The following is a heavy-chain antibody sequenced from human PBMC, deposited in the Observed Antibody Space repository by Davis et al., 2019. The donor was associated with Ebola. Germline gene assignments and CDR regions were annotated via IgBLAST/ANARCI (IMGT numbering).Heavy chain of an antibody. CDR1: GFTFDDYT. V-gene: IGHV3-43*01. CDR2: ISWDGGTT. Sequence: GESLKISCAASGFTFDDYTMHWVRQAPGKGLEWVSLISWDGGTTYYADSVKGRFTISRDNSKNSLYLQMNSLRTEDTALYYCAKDFGSSTWTLFDYWGQGTLVTVSS. D-gene: IGHD6-13*01. J-gene: IGHJ4*02. CDR3: AKDFGSSTWTLFDY.